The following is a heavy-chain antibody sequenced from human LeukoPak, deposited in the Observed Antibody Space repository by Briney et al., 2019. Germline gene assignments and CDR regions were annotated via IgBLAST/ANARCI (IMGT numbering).Heavy chain of an antibody. CDR3: AKDHLYSSSWYYFDY. D-gene: IGHD6-13*01. CDR1: GFTFSSYA. CDR2: ISGSGGST. Sequence: GGSLRLSCAASGFTFSSYAMSWVRQAPGKGLEWVSAISGSGGSTYYADSVKGRFTISRDNSKNTLYPQMNSLRAEDTAVYYCAKDHLYSSSWYYFDYWGQGTLVTVSS. V-gene: IGHV3-23*01. J-gene: IGHJ4*02.